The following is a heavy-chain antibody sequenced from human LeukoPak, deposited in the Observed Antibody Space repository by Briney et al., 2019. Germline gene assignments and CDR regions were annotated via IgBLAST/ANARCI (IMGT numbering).Heavy chain of an antibody. J-gene: IGHJ4*02. CDR1: GYTFTGYY. D-gene: IGHD6-19*01. CDR2: INPNSGGT. CDR3: ARDLKRGYSSGRYSWGTGSSNDY. Sequence: ASVKVSCKASGYTFTGYYMHWVRQAPGQGLESMGWINPNSGGTNYAQKFQGRVTMTRDTSISTAYMELSRLRSDDTAVYYCARDLKRGYSSGRYSWGTGSSNDYWGQGTLVTVSS. V-gene: IGHV1-2*02.